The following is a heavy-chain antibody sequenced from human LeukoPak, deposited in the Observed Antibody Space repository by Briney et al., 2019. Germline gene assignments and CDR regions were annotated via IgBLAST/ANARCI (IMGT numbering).Heavy chain of an antibody. Sequence: GGSLRLSCSASGFTFSSYAMHWVRQAPGKGLEYVSAISSNGGSTYYADSVKGRFTISRDNSKNTLYLQMSSLRAEDTAVYYCVKPGYSYGYYFHYWGQGTLVTVSS. CDR2: ISSNGGST. J-gene: IGHJ4*02. CDR3: VKPGYSYGYYFHY. V-gene: IGHV3-64D*06. D-gene: IGHD5-18*01. CDR1: GFTFSSYA.